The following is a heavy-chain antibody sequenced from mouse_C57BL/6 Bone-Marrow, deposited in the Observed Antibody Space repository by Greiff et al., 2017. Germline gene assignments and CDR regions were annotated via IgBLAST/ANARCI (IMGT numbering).Heavy chain of an antibody. CDR3: AREGGNFDY. CDR2: IYPGSGST. J-gene: IGHJ2*01. CDR1: GYTFTSYW. Sequence: QVQLQQPGAELVKPGASVKMSCKASGYTFTSYWITWVKQRPGQGLEWIGDIYPGSGSTNYNEKFKSKATLTVDTSSSTAYMPLRSLTSEDTAVYYCAREGGNFDYWGQGTTLTVSS. V-gene: IGHV1-55*01.